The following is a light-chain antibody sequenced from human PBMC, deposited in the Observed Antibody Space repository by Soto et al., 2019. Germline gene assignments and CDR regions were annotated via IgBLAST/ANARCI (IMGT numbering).Light chain of an antibody. CDR3: QQTLSVPRT. CDR1: QNIRTY. J-gene: IGKJ1*01. V-gene: IGKV1-39*01. CDR2: AAS. Sequence: DIQMTQSPRFLSASVGDRVTITCRASQNIRTYLTWYQQKPGKGPTVLIYAASTLQRGVPSRFSGSTIGTDFTLTITGLQPEDSATYYCQQTLSVPRTFGLGTKVEIK.